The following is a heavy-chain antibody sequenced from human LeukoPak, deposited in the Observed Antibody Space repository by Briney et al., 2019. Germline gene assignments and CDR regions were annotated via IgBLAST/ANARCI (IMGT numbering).Heavy chain of an antibody. CDR3: ASVDTAR. J-gene: IGHJ4*02. CDR1: GFTFSSYG. V-gene: IGHV3-21*01. Sequence: GGSLRLSCAASGFTFSSYGMSWVRQAPGKGLEWVSSISSSSSYIYYADSVKGRFTISRDNAKNSLYLQMNSLRAEDTAVYYCASVDTARWGQGTLVTVSS. CDR2: ISSSSSYI. D-gene: IGHD5-18*01.